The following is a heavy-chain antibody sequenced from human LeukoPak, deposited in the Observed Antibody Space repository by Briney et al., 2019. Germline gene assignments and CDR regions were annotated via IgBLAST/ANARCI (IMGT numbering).Heavy chain of an antibody. CDR1: GGSISSGSYY. CDR3: AISREIREGNAFDI. Sequence: SETLSFTGTVSGGSISSGSYYWSWIRQPPGKGLEWIGYMYSSGGTNYNLSLKRRLTMSVDTSKNQVSLKLSSVTAADTAVYYCAISREIREGNAFDIWGQGTMVTVSS. CDR2: MYSSGGT. D-gene: IGHD3-16*02. J-gene: IGHJ3*02. V-gene: IGHV4-61*01.